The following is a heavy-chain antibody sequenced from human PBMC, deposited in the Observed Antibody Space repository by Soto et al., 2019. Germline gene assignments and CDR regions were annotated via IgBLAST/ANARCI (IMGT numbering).Heavy chain of an antibody. CDR1: GFTFSSYG. V-gene: IGHV3-30*18. CDR2: ISYDGSNK. D-gene: IGHD3-3*01. CDR3: AKDPFSIFGVVTPYYYYGMDV. Sequence: GGSLRLSCAASGFTFSSYGMHWVRQAPGKGLEWVAVISYDGSNKYYADSVKGRFTISRDNSKNTLYLQMNSLRAEDTAVYYCAKDPFSIFGVVTPYYYYGMDVWGQGTTVTVSS. J-gene: IGHJ6*02.